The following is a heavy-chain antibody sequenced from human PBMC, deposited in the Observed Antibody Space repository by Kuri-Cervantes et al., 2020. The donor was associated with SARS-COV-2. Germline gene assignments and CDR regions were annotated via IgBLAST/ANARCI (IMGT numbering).Heavy chain of an antibody. CDR2: ISSDGGNK. D-gene: IGHD3-22*01. J-gene: IGHJ2*01. V-gene: IGHV3-30-3*01. Sequence: GGSLRLSCEVSGFTFSSHAMHWVRRAPGKGLEWVAVISSDGGNKYYADSVRGRFTISRDNSKNTLYLRLNTLRAEDTAVYHCAREYVYDTTGYFYWYFDLWGRGTLVTVSS. CDR3: AREYVYDTTGYFYWYFDL. CDR1: GFTFSSHA.